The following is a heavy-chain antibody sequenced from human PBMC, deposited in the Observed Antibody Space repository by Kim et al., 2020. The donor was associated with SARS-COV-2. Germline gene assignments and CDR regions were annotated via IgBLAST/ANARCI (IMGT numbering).Heavy chain of an antibody. CDR3: ANLIADYVGDAFDI. J-gene: IGHJ3*02. Sequence: GGSLRLSCAASGFTFSSYAMHWVRQAPGKGLEWVAVIWYDGSNKYYADSVKGRFTISRDNSKNTLYLQMNSLRAEDTAVYYCANLIADYVGDAFDIWGQGTMVTVSS. D-gene: IGHD3-16*01. V-gene: IGHV3-33*06. CDR1: GFTFSSYA. CDR2: IWYDGSNK.